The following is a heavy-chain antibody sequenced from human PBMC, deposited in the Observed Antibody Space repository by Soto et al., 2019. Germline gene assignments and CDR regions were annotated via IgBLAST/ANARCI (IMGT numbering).Heavy chain of an antibody. CDR2: INPSGGST. CDR3: ARVGGHVVPPGTFDY. Sequence: GASVKVSCKASGYTFTSYYMHWVRQAPGQWLEWMGIINPSGGSTSYAQKFQGRVTMTRDTSTSTVYMELSSLRSEDTAVYYCARVGGHVVPPGTFDYWGQGTLVTVSS. D-gene: IGHD2-21*01. CDR1: GYTFTSYY. J-gene: IGHJ4*02. V-gene: IGHV1-46*01.